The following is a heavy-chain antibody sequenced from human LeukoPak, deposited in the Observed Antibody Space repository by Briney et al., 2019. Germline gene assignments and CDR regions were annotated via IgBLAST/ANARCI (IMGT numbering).Heavy chain of an antibody. CDR2: ISGTSSNV. Sequence: GGSLRLSCTASGFTFRNYGMNWVRQAPGKGLEWVSYISGTSSNVAYADSVKGRFTISRDNVRNSLYLQINSLRVEDTSVYYCARGGASRPEYWGQGTLVTVSS. CDR1: GFTFRNYG. V-gene: IGHV3-21*05. J-gene: IGHJ4*02. D-gene: IGHD6-6*01. CDR3: ARGGASRPEY.